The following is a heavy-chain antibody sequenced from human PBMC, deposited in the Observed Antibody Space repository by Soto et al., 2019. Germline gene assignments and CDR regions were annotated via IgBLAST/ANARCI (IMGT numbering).Heavy chain of an antibody. CDR1: GGSISNNYYY. V-gene: IGHV4-30-4*01. Sequence: QVQLQESGPGLVKPSQTLSLTSTVSGGSISNNYYYWSWIRQPPGKGLEWIGHNYDSGSTYIYPSLTSLVTISVDTSKNQFSLKLSSVTAADTAMYYCARGLAPEKVDSWGQGTLVIVSS. CDR3: ARGLAPEKVDS. CDR2: NYDSGST. D-gene: IGHD5-12*01. J-gene: IGHJ4*02.